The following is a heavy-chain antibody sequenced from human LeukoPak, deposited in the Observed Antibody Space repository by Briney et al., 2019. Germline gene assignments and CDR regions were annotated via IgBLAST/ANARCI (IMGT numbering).Heavy chain of an antibody. Sequence: GRSLRLSCAASGFTFSSYGMHWVRQAPGKGLEWVAVIWYGGSNKYYADSVKGRFTISRDNSKNTLYLQMNSLRAEDTAVYYCAKVRPRDNWFDPWGQGTLVTVSS. CDR3: AKVRPRDNWFDP. CDR2: IWYGGSNK. J-gene: IGHJ5*02. D-gene: IGHD3-10*01. V-gene: IGHV3-30*18. CDR1: GFTFSSYG.